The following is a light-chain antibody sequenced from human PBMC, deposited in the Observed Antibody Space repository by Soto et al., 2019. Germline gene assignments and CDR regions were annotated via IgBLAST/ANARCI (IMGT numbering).Light chain of an antibody. CDR3: QYYSNYFWT. Sequence: DIQLTQSPSTLSASVGDRVTITCRASQSISSWLAWYQQKPGKAPKFLMYKTSNLESGVPSRFSGSGSGTEFTLTISILQPDDFATYYCQYYSNYFWTFGQGTKVEIK. V-gene: IGKV1-5*03. CDR2: KTS. CDR1: QSISSW. J-gene: IGKJ1*01.